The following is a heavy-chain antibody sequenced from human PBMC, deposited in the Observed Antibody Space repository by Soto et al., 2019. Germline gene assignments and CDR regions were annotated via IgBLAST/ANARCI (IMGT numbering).Heavy chain of an antibody. CDR3: AAWGSFDY. CDR1: GFTFSSYA. CDR2: ISYDGSNK. D-gene: IGHD7-27*01. J-gene: IGHJ4*02. Sequence: QVQLVESGGGVVQPGRSLRLSCAASGFTFSSYAMHWVRQAPGKGLEWVAVISYDGSNKYYADSVKGRFTISRDNSKNTLYLQMNSLRAEDTAVYYCAAWGSFDYWGQGTLVTVSS. V-gene: IGHV3-30-3*01.